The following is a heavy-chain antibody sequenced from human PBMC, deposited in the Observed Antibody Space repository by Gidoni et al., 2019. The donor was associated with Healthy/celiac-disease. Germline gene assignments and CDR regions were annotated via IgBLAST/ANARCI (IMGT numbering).Heavy chain of an antibody. CDR3: ARPQAELTNWASFDP. CDR2: INPSGGST. J-gene: IGHJ5*02. CDR1: GYTFTSYY. D-gene: IGHD7-27*01. V-gene: IGHV1-46*01. Sequence: QVQLVQSGAEVKKPGASVKVSCKASGYTFTSYYMHWVRQAPGQGLEWMGIINPSGGSTSYAQKFQGRVTMTRDTSTSTVYMELSSLRSEDTAVYYCARPQAELTNWASFDPWGQGTLVTVSS.